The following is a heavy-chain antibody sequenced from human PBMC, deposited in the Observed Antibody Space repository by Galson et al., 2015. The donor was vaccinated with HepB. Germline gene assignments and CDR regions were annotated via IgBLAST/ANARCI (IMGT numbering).Heavy chain of an antibody. CDR2: IYYSGST. V-gene: IGHV4-39*01. D-gene: IGHD3-9*01. Sequence: SETLSLTCTVSGGSISSSSYYWGWIRQPPGKGLEWIGSIYYSGSTYYNPSLKSRVTISVDTSKNQFSLELSSVTAADTAVYYCARNYDILTGYYYGPFDYWGQGTLVTVSS. CDR3: ARNYDILTGYYYGPFDY. J-gene: IGHJ4*02. CDR1: GGSISSSSYY.